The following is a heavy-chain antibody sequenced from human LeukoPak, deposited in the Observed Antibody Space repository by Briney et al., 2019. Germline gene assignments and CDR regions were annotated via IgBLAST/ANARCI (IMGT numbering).Heavy chain of an antibody. V-gene: IGHV4-59*01. Sequence: SETLSLTCTVSGGSISSYYWSWIQQPPGKGLEWIGYIYYSGSTNYNPSLKSRVTISVDTSKNQFSLKLSSVTAADTAVYYCARALPHIAAAGLFDYWGQGTLVTVSS. D-gene: IGHD6-13*01. J-gene: IGHJ4*02. CDR3: ARALPHIAAAGLFDY. CDR2: IYYSGST. CDR1: GGSISSYY.